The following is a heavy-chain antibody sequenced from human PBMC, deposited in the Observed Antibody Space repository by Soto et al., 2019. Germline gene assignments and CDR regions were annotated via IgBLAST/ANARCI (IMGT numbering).Heavy chain of an antibody. CDR1: GFTFSNYA. V-gene: IGHV3-30-3*01. CDR3: ARDGTAMALNWFDP. D-gene: IGHD5-18*01. J-gene: IGHJ5*02. Sequence: SLILSCAASGFTFSNYAIHLVRQAPGKGLEWVAVISYDGSNKFYADSVKGRFSISRDNSKNTLYLQMNSLRPEDTAVYYCARDGTAMALNWFDPWGQGTLVTVSS. CDR2: ISYDGSNK.